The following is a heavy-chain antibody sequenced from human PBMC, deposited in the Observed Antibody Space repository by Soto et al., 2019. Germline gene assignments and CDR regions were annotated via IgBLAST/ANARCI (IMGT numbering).Heavy chain of an antibody. CDR3: ARAGATVAAAGGFGYYYYGMDV. J-gene: IGHJ6*02. Sequence: PSETLSLTCTVSGGSISSYYWSWIRQPPGKGLEWIGYIYYSGSTNYNPSLKSRVTISVDTSKNQFSLKLSSVTAADTAVYYCARAGATVAAAGGFGYYYYGMDVWGQGTTVTVSS. V-gene: IGHV4-59*01. CDR1: GGSISSYY. D-gene: IGHD6-13*01. CDR2: IYYSGST.